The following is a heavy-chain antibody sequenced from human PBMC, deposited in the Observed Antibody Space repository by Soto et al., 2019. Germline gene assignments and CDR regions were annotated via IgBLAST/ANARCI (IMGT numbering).Heavy chain of an antibody. CDR1: GYSLSSYW. D-gene: IGHD2-2*01. J-gene: IGHJ6*02. V-gene: IGHV5-51*01. CDR3: ARRGSTGAMYFYGMSV. CDR2: IYPDDSDT. Sequence: GESLKISCKGSGYSLSSYWIAWVRHMPGKGLEWMGTIYPDDSDTRYSPSFEGQVYISAEKSISTAYLQWSSLKASDTAIYYCARRGSTGAMYFYGMSVWGQGTTVTVSS.